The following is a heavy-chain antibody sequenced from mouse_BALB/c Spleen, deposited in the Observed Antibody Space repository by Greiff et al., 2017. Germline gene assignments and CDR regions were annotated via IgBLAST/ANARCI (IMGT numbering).Heavy chain of an antibody. CDR2: IYPGSGST. V-gene: IGHV1S22*01. J-gene: IGHJ2*01. Sequence: LQQPGSELVRPGASVKLSCKASGYTFTSYWMHWVKQRHGQGLEWIGNIYPGSGSTNYDEKFKSKGTLTVDTSSSTAYMHLSSLTSEDSAVYYCTRSYYGSSPPFDYGGQGTTLTVSS. CDR3: TRSYYGSSPPFDY. D-gene: IGHD1-1*01. CDR1: GYTFTSYW.